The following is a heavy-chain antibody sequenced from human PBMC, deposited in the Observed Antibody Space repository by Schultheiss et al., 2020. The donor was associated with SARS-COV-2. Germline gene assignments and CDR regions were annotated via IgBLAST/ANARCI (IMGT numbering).Heavy chain of an antibody. D-gene: IGHD6-6*01. CDR2: IIPIFGTA. CDR1: GYTFTSYD. V-gene: IGHV1-69*05. CDR3: ARGESSSSDY. J-gene: IGHJ4*02. Sequence: SVKVSCKASGYTFTSYDINWVRQATGQGLEWMGGIIPIFGTANYAQKFQGRVTMTTDTSTSTAYMELRSLRSDDTAVYYCARGESSSSDYWGQGTLVTVSS.